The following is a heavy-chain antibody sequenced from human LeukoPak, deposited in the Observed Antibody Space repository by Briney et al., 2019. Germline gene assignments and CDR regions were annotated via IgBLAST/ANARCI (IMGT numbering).Heavy chain of an antibody. CDR2: INHNGST. V-gene: IGHV4-34*01. CDR3: ARRYYDFWSGYSGDGNYNWFDP. CDR1: GGSFSGYY. Sequence: SETLSLTCAVYGGSFSGYYWSWIRQPPGKGLEWIGEINHNGSTNYNPSLTSRVTISVDTSKNQFSLKLSSVTAADTAVYYCARRYYDFWSGYSGDGNYNWFDPWGQGTLVTVSS. J-gene: IGHJ5*02. D-gene: IGHD3-3*01.